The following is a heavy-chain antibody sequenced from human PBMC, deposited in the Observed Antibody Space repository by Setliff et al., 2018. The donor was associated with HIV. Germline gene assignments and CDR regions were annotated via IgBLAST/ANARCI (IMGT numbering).Heavy chain of an antibody. CDR2: IYYSGST. J-gene: IGHJ4*02. V-gene: IGHV4-31*03. CDR1: GGSVSRGGYY. Sequence: PSETLSLTCTVSGGSVSRGGYYWSWIRQHPGRGLEWIGYIYYSGSTYYNPSLKSRVRISVDTSKNQFSLKLSSVTAADTAVYYCARTRWGAPVDYWGQGSLVTVSS. D-gene: IGHD3-16*01. CDR3: ARTRWGAPVDY.